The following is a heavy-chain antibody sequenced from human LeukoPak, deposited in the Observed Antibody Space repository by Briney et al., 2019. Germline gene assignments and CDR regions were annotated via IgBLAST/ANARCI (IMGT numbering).Heavy chain of an antibody. J-gene: IGHJ6*02. D-gene: IGHD6-19*01. CDR1: GFTFDDYA. CDR2: IYSGGST. Sequence: PGGSLRLSCAASGFTFDDYAMHWVRQAPGKGLEWVSVIYSGGSTYYADSVKGRFTISRDNSKNTLYLQMNSLRAEDTAVYYCARDPADSSGWYTGMDVWGQGTTVTVSS. V-gene: IGHV3-53*01. CDR3: ARDPADSSGWYTGMDV.